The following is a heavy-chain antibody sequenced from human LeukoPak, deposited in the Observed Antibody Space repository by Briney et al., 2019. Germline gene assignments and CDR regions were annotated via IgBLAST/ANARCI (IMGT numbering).Heavy chain of an antibody. CDR1: GFTFNSYW. CDR2: VKQDGSEK. V-gene: IGHV3-7*01. Sequence: GGSLRLSCAASGFTFNSYWMGWVRQAPGKGLEWVANVKQDGSEKYYVDSVKGRFTISRDNAKNSLYLQMNSLRAEDTAVYYCARDSDSSGYFTWGQGTLVTVSS. D-gene: IGHD3-22*01. CDR3: ARDSDSSGYFT. J-gene: IGHJ5*02.